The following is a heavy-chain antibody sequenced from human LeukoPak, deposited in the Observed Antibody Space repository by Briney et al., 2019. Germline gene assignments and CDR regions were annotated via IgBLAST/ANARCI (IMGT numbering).Heavy chain of an antibody. CDR2: ISSSSSYI. CDR3: ARGRIGGYCSSTSCYTGYYFDY. J-gene: IGHJ4*02. Sequence: GGSLRLSCAASGFTFSSYSMNWVRQAPGKGLEWVSSISSSSSYIYYADSEKGRFTISRDNAKNSLYLQMNSLRAEDTAVYYCARGRIGGYCSSTSCYTGYYFDYWGQGTLVTVSS. V-gene: IGHV3-21*01. CDR1: GFTFSSYS. D-gene: IGHD2-2*02.